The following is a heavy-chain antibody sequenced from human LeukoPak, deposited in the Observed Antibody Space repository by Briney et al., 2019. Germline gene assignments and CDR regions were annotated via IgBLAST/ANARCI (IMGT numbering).Heavy chain of an antibody. D-gene: IGHD5-18*01. CDR1: GYTFTDYY. Sequence: ASVKVSCKTSGYTFTDYYMHWVRQAPGQGLEWMGWINPNSGGTNYAQKFQGRVTMTRDTSISTAYMELSRLRSDDTAVYYCAREIGPRQLHLWGSAFDYWGQGTLVTVSS. CDR3: AREIGPRQLHLWGSAFDY. CDR2: INPNSGGT. V-gene: IGHV1-2*02. J-gene: IGHJ4*02.